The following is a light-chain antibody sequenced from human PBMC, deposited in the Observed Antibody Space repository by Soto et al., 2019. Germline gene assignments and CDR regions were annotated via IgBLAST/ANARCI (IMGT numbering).Light chain of an antibody. J-gene: IGLJ7*01. CDR1: TSNVGTNS. CDR2: NN. Sequence: QAVVTQPPSASGTPGQRVTISCSGSTSNVGTNSVIWYQQLPGLAPKLLLYNNHRPSGVPDRFSGSKSGTSASLAISGLQAEDEADYYCAAWDDSLNGHAVFGGGTQLTVL. V-gene: IGLV1-44*01. CDR3: AAWDDSLNGHAV.